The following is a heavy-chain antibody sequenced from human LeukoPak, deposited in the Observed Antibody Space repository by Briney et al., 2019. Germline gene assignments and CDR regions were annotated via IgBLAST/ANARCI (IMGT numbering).Heavy chain of an antibody. CDR2: IRYDGSNK. Sequence: GGSLRLSCAASGFTFSSYGMHWVRQAPGKGLEWVAFIRYDGSNKYYADSVKGRFTISRDNSKNTLYLQMSSLRAEDTAVYYCANDLPITMIVVVSGTDAFDIWGQGTMVTVSS. J-gene: IGHJ3*02. D-gene: IGHD3-22*01. CDR3: ANDLPITMIVVVSGTDAFDI. CDR1: GFTFSSYG. V-gene: IGHV3-30*02.